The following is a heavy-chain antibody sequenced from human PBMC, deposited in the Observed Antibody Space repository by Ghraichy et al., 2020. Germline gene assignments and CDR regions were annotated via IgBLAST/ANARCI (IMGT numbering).Heavy chain of an antibody. CDR2: ISSSSSTI. CDR3: MRDHGPSGWYFSGDY. V-gene: IGHV3-48*02. D-gene: IGHD6-19*01. J-gene: IGHJ4*02. Sequence: GGSLRLSCAASGFTLSYYAMNWVRQAPGKGLEWVSYISSSSSTIHYADSVKGRFTTSRDNAKNSLYLQMNSLRDEDTAIYYCMRDHGPSGWYFSGDYWGQGTLVTVSS. CDR1: GFTLSYYA.